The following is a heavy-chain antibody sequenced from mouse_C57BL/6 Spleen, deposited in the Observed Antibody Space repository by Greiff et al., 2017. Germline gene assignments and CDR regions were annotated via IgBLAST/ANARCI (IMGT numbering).Heavy chain of an antibody. CDR1: GYAFSSSW. J-gene: IGHJ4*01. D-gene: IGHD1-1*01. CDR3: ARERNLATRDAMDD. Sequence: VQLVESGPELVKPGASVKISCKASGYAFSSSWMNWVKQRPGQGLEWIGRIYPGDGDTNYNGKFKGKATLTADKSSSTAYMQLSSLTSEDSAVYFCARERNLATRDAMDDWGQGTSVTVSS. V-gene: IGHV1-82*01. CDR2: IYPGDGDT.